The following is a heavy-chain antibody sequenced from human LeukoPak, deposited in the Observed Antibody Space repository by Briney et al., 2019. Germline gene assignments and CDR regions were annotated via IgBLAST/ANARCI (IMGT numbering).Heavy chain of an antibody. CDR3: ARDLPGQYGFDI. CDR1: GGSISSSSYY. V-gene: IGHV4-39*07. D-gene: IGHD1-14*01. J-gene: IGHJ3*02. CDR2: IYYSGST. Sequence: SETLSLTCTVSGGSISSSSYYWGWIRQPPGKGLEWIGSIYYSGSTYYNPSLKSRVTISVDTSKNQFSLKLSSVTAADTAVYYCARDLPGQYGFDIWGQGTMVTVSS.